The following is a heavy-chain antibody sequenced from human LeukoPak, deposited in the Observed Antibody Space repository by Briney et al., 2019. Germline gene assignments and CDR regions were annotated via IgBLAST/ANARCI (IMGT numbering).Heavy chain of an antibody. D-gene: IGHD3-16*01. CDR1: GFTFSSYW. V-gene: IGHV3-74*01. J-gene: IGHJ4*02. CDR2: IHTDGSIT. Sequence: PGGSLRLSCAASGFTFSSYWMHWVRQAPGKGLMWVSRIHTDGSITNYADSVKGRFTISRDNAKNTLYLQMNSLRAEDTAVYYCARVYVGTSTTYPFDHWGQGTLVTVSS. CDR3: ARVYVGTSTTYPFDH.